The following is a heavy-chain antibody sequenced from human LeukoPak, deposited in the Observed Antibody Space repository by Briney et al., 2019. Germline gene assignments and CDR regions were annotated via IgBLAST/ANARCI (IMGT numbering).Heavy chain of an antibody. CDR2: IKQDGSEK. V-gene: IGHV3-7*01. Sequence: GGSLRLSCAASGFTFDDYAMHWVRQAPGKGLEWVANIKQDGSEKYYVDSVKGRFTISRDNAKNSLYLQMNSLRAEDTAVYYCARGGVAAAGKFYYFDYWGQGTLVTVSS. CDR1: GFTFDDYA. J-gene: IGHJ4*02. CDR3: ARGGVAAAGKFYYFDY. D-gene: IGHD6-13*01.